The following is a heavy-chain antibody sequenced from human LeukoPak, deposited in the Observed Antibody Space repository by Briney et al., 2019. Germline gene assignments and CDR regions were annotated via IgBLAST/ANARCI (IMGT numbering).Heavy chain of an antibody. CDR1: GGSISSGGYY. CDR2: IYYSGST. CDR3: ARDGCGGDCYALSGRGAFDI. D-gene: IGHD2-21*02. V-gene: IGHV4-31*03. J-gene: IGHJ3*02. Sequence: SETLSLTCTVSGGSISSGGYYWSWIRQHPGKGLEWIGYIYYSGSTYYNPSLKSRVTISVDTSKNQFSLKLSSVTAADTAVYYCARDGCGGDCYALSGRGAFDIWGQGTMVTVSS.